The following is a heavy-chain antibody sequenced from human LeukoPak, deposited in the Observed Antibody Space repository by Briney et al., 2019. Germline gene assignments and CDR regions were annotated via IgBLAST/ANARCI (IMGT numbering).Heavy chain of an antibody. J-gene: IGHJ4*02. V-gene: IGHV4-39*01. CDR3: ARGGYGSRLWKFDY. CDR1: GDSMNSSSFY. Sequence: SETLSLTCTVSGDSMNSSSFYWGRIRQPPGKGLEWIGTIYHGGSTDSYTGRTYYKSSLKSRVTISVDTSNNQFSLKLSSVTAADTAVYYCARGGYGSRLWKFDYWGQGTLVTVSS. D-gene: IGHD3-10*01. CDR2: IYHGGST.